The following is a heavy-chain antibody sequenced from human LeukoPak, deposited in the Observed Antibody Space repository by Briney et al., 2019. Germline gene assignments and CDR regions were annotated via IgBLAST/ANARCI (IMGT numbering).Heavy chain of an antibody. CDR3: AKGSSASRPYYFDY. D-gene: IGHD2-2*01. J-gene: IGHJ4*02. CDR2: ISTSSSTI. Sequence: GGSLRLSCAASGFTFSIYSMNWVRQAPGKGLEWVSYISTSSSTIYYADSVKGRFTISRDNSKNTLYLQMNSLRAEDTAVYHCAKGSSASRPYYFDYWGQGTLVAVSS. V-gene: IGHV3-48*01. CDR1: GFTFSIYS.